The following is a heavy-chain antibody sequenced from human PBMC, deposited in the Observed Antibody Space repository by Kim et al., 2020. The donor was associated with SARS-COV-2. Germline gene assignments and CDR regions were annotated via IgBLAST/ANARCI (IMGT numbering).Heavy chain of an antibody. CDR3: ARGPGYSSSWYGARNWFDP. CDR2: INHSGST. CDR1: GGSFSGYY. Sequence: SETLSLTCAVYGGSFSGYYWSWIRQPPGKGLEWIGEINHSGSTNYNPSLKSRVTISVDTSKNQFSLKLSSVTAAETAVYYCARGPGYSSSWYGARNWFDPWGQGTLVSV. J-gene: IGHJ5*02. D-gene: IGHD6-13*01. V-gene: IGHV4-34*01.